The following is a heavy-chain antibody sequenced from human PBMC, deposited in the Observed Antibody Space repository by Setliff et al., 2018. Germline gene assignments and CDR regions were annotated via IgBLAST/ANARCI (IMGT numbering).Heavy chain of an antibody. CDR2: INPGGGSA. D-gene: IGHD6-13*01. CDR3: ARGGMAAANRKGVFEY. CDR1: GYSLTRYY. V-gene: IGHV1-46*01. J-gene: IGHJ4*02. Sequence: ASVKVSCEASGYSLTRYYMHWVRQAPGQGLEWMGIINPGGGSASYAEKFQGRVTMTRDTSTSTFYMEVNILRSDDTAVYYCARGGMAAANRKGVFEYWGQGTLVTV.